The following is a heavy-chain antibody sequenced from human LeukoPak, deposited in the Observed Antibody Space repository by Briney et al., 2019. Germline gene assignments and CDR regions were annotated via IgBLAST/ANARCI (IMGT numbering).Heavy chain of an antibody. J-gene: IGHJ5*02. CDR1: GGSISGYY. D-gene: IGHD1-14*01. CDR2: IYTSGST. Sequence: PSETLSLTCTVSGGSISGYYWSWILQPAGKGLEWIGRIYTSGSTNYNPSLKSRVTMSADTSKDQFSLKLSSVTAADTAVYYCARASPTTNKGAYGWFDPWGQGTLVTVSS. V-gene: IGHV4-4*07. CDR3: ARASPTTNKGAYGWFDP.